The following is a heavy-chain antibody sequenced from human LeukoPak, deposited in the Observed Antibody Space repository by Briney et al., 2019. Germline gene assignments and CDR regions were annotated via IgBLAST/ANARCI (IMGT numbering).Heavy chain of an antibody. V-gene: IGHV4-39*07. D-gene: IGHD4-17*01. CDR2: IYYSGST. Sequence: SETLSLTCTVSGGSISSSSYYWGWIRQPPGKGLEWIGSIYYSGSTYYNPSLKSRVTMSVDTSKNQFSLKLSSVTAADTAMYYCARGLPKHDFGDYGGTWFDPWGQGTLVTVSS. J-gene: IGHJ5*02. CDR3: ARGLPKHDFGDYGGTWFDP. CDR1: GGSISSSSYY.